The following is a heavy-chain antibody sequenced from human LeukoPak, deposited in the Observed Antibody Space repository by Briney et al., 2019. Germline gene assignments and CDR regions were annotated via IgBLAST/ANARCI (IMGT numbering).Heavy chain of an antibody. CDR2: ISGSSGST. J-gene: IGHJ4*02. CDR1: GFTFSSYA. Sequence: GGSLRLSCAASGFTFSSYAMSWVRQAPGKGPEWVSAISGSSGSTYYADSVKGRFTISRDNSKNTLYLQMNSLRAEDTAVYYCAKGGLGDSSGWYMDDYWGQGTLVTVSS. D-gene: IGHD6-19*01. V-gene: IGHV3-23*01. CDR3: AKGGLGDSSGWYMDDY.